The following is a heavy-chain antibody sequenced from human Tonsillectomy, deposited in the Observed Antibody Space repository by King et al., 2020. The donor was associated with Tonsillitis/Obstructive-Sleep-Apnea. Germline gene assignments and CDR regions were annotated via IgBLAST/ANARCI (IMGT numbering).Heavy chain of an antibody. CDR1: GFTFSSYG. Sequence: VQLVESGGGVVQPGRSLRLSCAASGFTFSSYGMHWVRQAPGKGLEWVAVIWYDGSNKYYADSVKGRFTISRDNSKNTPYLQMNSLRAEDTAVYYCARQRTSLRSSTFDYWGQGTLVTVSS. V-gene: IGHV3-33*01. J-gene: IGHJ4*02. CDR2: IWYDGSNK. CDR3: ARQRTSLRSSTFDY. D-gene: IGHD6-19*01.